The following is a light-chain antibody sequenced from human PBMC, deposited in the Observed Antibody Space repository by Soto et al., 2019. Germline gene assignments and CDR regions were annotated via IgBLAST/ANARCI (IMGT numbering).Light chain of an antibody. CDR3: QQCENFCT. V-gene: IGKV1-33*01. CDR1: QNISNY. J-gene: IGKJ4*01. CDR2: DVS. Sequence: DIQMIQSPSSLSASVGDRVTITCQATQNISNYLNCYQQKPGKAPKVLMYDVSSLKSGVPSRFSGSEYGTEFTFTITWQQPAGVATCQQCENFCTFGGGTKVEIK.